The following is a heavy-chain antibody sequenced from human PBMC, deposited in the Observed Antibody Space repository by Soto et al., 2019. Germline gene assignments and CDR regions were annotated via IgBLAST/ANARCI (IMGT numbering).Heavy chain of an antibody. Sequence: GGSLRLSCAASGFTFSSYSMNWVRQAPGKGLEWVSSISSSSSYIYYADSVKGRFTISRDNAKNSLYLQMNSLRAEDTAVYYCARDSSGWYGIFWGQGTLVTVSS. CDR2: ISSSSSYI. V-gene: IGHV3-21*01. D-gene: IGHD6-19*01. J-gene: IGHJ4*02. CDR1: GFTFSSYS. CDR3: ARDSSGWYGIF.